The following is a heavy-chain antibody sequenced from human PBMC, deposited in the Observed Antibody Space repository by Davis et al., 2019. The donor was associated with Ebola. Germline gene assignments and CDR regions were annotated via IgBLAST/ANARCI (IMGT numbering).Heavy chain of an antibody. Sequence: ASVKVSCKASGYTFTSYYMHWVRQAPGQGLEWMGWITAHNGKTNYAQKVQGRVTMTTDTSTSTAYLDLRSLKSDDTAVYYCARGTTVTTDPHYYYMDVWGKGTTVTVSS. V-gene: IGHV1-18*04. CDR2: ITAHNGKT. J-gene: IGHJ6*03. CDR3: ARGTTVTTDPHYYYMDV. CDR1: GYTFTSYY. D-gene: IGHD4-11*01.